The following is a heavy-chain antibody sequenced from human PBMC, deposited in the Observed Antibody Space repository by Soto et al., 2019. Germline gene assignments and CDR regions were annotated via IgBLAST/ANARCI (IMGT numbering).Heavy chain of an antibody. CDR3: ARDPYSSGRPRGWFDP. D-gene: IGHD6-19*01. CDR1: GYTFTSYA. V-gene: IGHV1-3*01. J-gene: IGHJ5*02. Sequence: QVQLVQSGAEVKKPGASVKVSCKASGYTFTSYAMHWVRQAPGQRLEWMGWINAGNGNTKYSQKFQGRVTITRDTSASTAYMELSSLRSEDAAVYYCARDPYSSGRPRGWFDPWGQGTLVTVSS. CDR2: INAGNGNT.